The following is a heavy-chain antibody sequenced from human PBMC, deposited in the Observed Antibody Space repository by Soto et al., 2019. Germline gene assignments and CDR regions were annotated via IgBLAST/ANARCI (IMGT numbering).Heavy chain of an antibody. CDR1: GGSINGYY. CDR3: AQYRSTYADGYKLDF. V-gene: IGHV4-59*01. CDR2: VYYTGTT. J-gene: IGHJ4*02. Sequence: PSETLSLTCTISGGSINGYYCSWIRQPPGKGLEWIGYVYYTGTTKYNPSLESRVTISADTSKNQFSLRVTSVTAADTAVYYCAQYRSTYADGYKLDFWGQRSLVAVSS. D-gene: IGHD5-12*01.